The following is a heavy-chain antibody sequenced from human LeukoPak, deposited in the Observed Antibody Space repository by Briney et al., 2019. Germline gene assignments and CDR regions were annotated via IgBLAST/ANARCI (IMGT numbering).Heavy chain of an antibody. CDR2: IYYSGST. CDR1: GGSISSYY. CDR3: AGLTTVTTGNYFDY. D-gene: IGHD4-17*01. Sequence: SETLSLTCTVSGGSISSYYWSWIRQPPGKGLEWIGYIYYSGSTNYNPSLKSRVTISVDTSKNQFSLKLSSVTAADTAMYYCAGLTTVTTGNYFDYWGQGTLVTVSS. V-gene: IGHV4-59*01. J-gene: IGHJ4*02.